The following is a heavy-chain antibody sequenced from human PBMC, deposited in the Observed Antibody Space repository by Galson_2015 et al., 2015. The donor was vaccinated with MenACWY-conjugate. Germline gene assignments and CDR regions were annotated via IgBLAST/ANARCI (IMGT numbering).Heavy chain of an antibody. D-gene: IGHD6-6*01. V-gene: IGHV3-49*02. CDR3: TRSYSSSSVYYYYGMDV. Sequence: GTTEYAASVKGRFTISRDDSKSIAYLQMNSLKTEDTAVYYCTRSYSSSSVYYYYGMDVWGQGTTVTVSS. CDR2: GTT. J-gene: IGHJ6*02.